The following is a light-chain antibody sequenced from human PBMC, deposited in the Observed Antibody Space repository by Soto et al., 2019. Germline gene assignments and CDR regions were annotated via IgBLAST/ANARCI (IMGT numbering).Light chain of an antibody. V-gene: IGKV3-20*01. CDR3: QQGRLFPWT. CDR2: GAS. Sequence: EIVLTQSPGTLSLSPGERATLSCRASQRVSSSYLAWYQQKPGQAPRLLIYGASGRASGIPDRFIGSGSGTDFTLTISSLQPEDFATYYCQQGRLFPWTFGQGTRVEIK. J-gene: IGKJ1*01. CDR1: QRVSSSY.